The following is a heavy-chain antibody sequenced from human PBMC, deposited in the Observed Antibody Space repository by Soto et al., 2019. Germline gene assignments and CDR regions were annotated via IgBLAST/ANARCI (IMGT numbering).Heavy chain of an antibody. D-gene: IGHD1-1*01. V-gene: IGHV3-21*06. Sequence: EVQLVESGGGLVKPGGSLRLSYAASGFTFSSYSFNWVRQAPGKGLEWVSIITPTSTFISYADSVRGRFTISRDNAKNSLYLQMDSLGAGDTAVYYCARARGNDWYEDYWGQGTLVTVSS. CDR2: ITPTSTFI. CDR1: GFTFSSYS. CDR3: ARARGNDWYEDY. J-gene: IGHJ4*02.